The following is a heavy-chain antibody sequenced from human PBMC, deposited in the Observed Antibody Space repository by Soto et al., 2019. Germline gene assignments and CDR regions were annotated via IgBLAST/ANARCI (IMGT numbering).Heavy chain of an antibody. D-gene: IGHD3-10*01. CDR2: IFPNGNT. J-gene: IGHJ5*02. Sequence: PSETLSLTCTVSRGYVNTFHWSWVRQPAGKGLEWIGRIFPNGNTDYSPSLKSRVTLSVDTSKNQFSLRLSSVTAADTAVYYCARDSGSGSYSYNYFDPWGQGTLVTVSS. CDR3: ARDSGSGSYSYNYFDP. CDR1: RGYVNTFH. V-gene: IGHV4-4*07.